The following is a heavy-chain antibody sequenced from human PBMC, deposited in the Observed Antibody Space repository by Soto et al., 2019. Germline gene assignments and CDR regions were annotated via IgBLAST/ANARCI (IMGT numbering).Heavy chain of an antibody. D-gene: IGHD5-12*01. J-gene: IGHJ4*02. V-gene: IGHV4-31*03. Sequence: SETLSLTCTVSGGSISSGGYYWSWIRKHPGKGLEWIGYIYYSGSTYYNPSLKSRVTISVDTSKNQFSLKLSSVTAADTAVYYCARRIVATIYYFDYWGQGTLVTVSS. CDR3: ARRIVATIYYFDY. CDR2: IYYSGST. CDR1: GGSISSGGYY.